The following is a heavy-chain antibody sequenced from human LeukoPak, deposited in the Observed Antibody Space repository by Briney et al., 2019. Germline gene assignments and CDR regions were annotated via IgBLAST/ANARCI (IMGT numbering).Heavy chain of an antibody. CDR2: ISSNGGST. V-gene: IGHV3-64*01. CDR3: ARGHTSQIYNWFDP. D-gene: IGHD2/OR15-2a*01. J-gene: IGHJ5*02. Sequence: GGSLRLSCAASGFTFSNYAMHWVRQAPGKGLEYVSAISSNGGSTYYANSVKGRFTISRDNSKNTLYLQMGSLRAEDMAVYYCARGHTSQIYNWFDPWGQGTLVTVSS. CDR1: GFTFSNYA.